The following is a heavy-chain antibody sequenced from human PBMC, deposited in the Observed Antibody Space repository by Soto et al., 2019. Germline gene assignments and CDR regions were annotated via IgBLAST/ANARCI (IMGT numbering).Heavy chain of an antibody. CDR3: ARGYYCWGGRDV. J-gene: IGHJ6*02. CDR1: GYTFISYA. V-gene: IGHV1-3*05. D-gene: IGHD3-10*01. Sequence: QVQLVQSGAEEKKHGASVKVSCKASGYTFISYAMHRVRQAPGQRLAWMGWINAGNGNTKYLQKFQGRVTPTRDTSASTAYRELSSLRSEDTGVYYCARGYYCWGGRDVWGQGTTVTFYS. CDR2: INAGNGNT.